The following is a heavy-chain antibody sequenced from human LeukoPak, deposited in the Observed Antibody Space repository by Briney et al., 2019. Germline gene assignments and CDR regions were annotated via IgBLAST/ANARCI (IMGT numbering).Heavy chain of an antibody. D-gene: IGHD2-8*01. CDR1: GYTFTGYY. CDR2: INPNSGGT. Sequence: ASVKVSCKASGYTFTGYYMHWVRQAPGQGLEWMGWINPNSGGTNYAQKLQGRVTMTRDTSISTAYMELSRLRSEDTAVYYCARDYCTNGICYPWTDWGQGTLVTVSS. CDR3: ARDYCTNGICYPWTD. V-gene: IGHV1-2*02. J-gene: IGHJ4*02.